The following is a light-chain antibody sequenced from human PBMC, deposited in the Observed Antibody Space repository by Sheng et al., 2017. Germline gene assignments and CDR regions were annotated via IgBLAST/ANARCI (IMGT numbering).Light chain of an antibody. V-gene: IGKV1-39*01. CDR2: AAS. CDR3: QQSYSIPHT. Sequence: DIQMTQSPSSLSASVGDRVTITCRASQTSRSYLSWYQQKPGKAPKLLIYAASTLHTGVPSRFSGSGSGTDFTLTITSLQPEDFATYYCQQSYSIPHTFGQGTKLEXK. J-gene: IGKJ2*01. CDR1: QTSRSY.